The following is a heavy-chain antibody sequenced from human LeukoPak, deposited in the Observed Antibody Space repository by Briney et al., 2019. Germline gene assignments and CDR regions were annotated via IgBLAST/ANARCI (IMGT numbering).Heavy chain of an antibody. Sequence: GGSLRLSCAASGFTFSSYAMSWVRQAPGKGLEWVSTSSGNGGSTYYGDSVKGRFTISRDNVKNTLHLQMSSLRAEDTAIYYCARDSNWNNGGFDYWGQGTLVTVSA. CDR3: ARDSNWNNGGFDY. CDR2: SSGNGGST. CDR1: GFTFSSYA. D-gene: IGHD1/OR15-1a*01. V-gene: IGHV3-23*01. J-gene: IGHJ4*02.